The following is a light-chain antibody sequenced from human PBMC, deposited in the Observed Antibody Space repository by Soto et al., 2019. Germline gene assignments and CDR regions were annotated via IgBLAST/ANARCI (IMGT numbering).Light chain of an antibody. CDR2: NSY. CDR1: SSNIGINS. J-gene: IGLJ3*02. V-gene: IGLV1-44*01. Sequence: QSVLTQPPSASGTPEERVTISCSGGSSNIGINSVTWYQHLPGTAPKLLIYNSYQRPSGVPDRFSGSKSGTSASLAISGLQPDDDADYYCASWDDSLKALLFGGGTKLPS. CDR3: ASWDDSLKALL.